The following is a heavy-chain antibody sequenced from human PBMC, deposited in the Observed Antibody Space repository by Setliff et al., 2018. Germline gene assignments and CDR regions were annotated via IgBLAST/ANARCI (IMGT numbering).Heavy chain of an antibody. CDR1: GFTLSSYW. Sequence: PGESLRLSCAASGFTLSSYWMNWVRQAPGKGLEWVANIKQDGSEKDYVDSVKGRFTISRDRAKNSLYLQMNSLRAEDTAVYYCARDLGAIFRYGLDVWGQGTTVTVSS. D-gene: IGHD3-16*01. J-gene: IGHJ6*02. V-gene: IGHV3-7*01. CDR2: IKQDGSEK. CDR3: ARDLGAIFRYGLDV.